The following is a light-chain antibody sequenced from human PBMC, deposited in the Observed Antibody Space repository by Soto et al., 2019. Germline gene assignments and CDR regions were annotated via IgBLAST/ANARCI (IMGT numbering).Light chain of an antibody. V-gene: IGKV1-16*02. CDR2: ATN. CDR1: QGIKDY. J-gene: IGKJ1*01. Sequence: DIQMTQSPSSLSASVGDRVTITCRASQGIKDYVDWFQQKPGRAPKSLIYATNNLQSGVPSQFSASGSGTEFTLTISSLQPDDFATYYCQQYDTFPLTFGQGTKVEI. CDR3: QQYDTFPLT.